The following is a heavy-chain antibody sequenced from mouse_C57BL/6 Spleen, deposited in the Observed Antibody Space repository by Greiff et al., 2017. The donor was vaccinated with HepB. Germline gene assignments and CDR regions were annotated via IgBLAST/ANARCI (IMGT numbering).Heavy chain of an antibody. Sequence: VQLKESGPELVKPGASVKISCKASGYSFTGYYMNWVKQSPEKSLEWIGEINPSTGGTTYNQKFKAKATLTVDKSSSTAYMQLKSLTSEDSAVYYCARGRNYYGSSFDVWGTGTTVTVSS. J-gene: IGHJ1*03. CDR3: ARGRNYYGSSFDV. D-gene: IGHD1-1*01. V-gene: IGHV1-42*01. CDR2: INPSTGGT. CDR1: GYSFTGYY.